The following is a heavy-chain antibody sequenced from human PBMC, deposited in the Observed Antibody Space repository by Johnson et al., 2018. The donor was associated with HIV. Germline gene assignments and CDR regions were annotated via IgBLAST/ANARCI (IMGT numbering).Heavy chain of an antibody. J-gene: IGHJ3*02. Sequence: QVQVVESGGGLVQPGGSLRLSCAASGFTVSSNYMSWVRQAPGKGLEWVAVISYDGNNEYYAHSVKGRFTISRDNSKNTLYLQMNSLRAEDTAVYYCARDRGWELLLGAFDIWGQGTMVTVSS. CDR2: ISYDGNNE. V-gene: IGHV3-30*03. D-gene: IGHD1-26*01. CDR3: ARDRGWELLLGAFDI. CDR1: GFTVSSNY.